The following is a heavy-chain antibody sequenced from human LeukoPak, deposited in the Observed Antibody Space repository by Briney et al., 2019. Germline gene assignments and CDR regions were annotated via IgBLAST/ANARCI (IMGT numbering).Heavy chain of an antibody. J-gene: IGHJ4*02. V-gene: IGHV3-74*01. CDR2: INSDGSST. D-gene: IGHD3-10*01. Sequence: GGSLRLSCAASGFTFSSYWMHWVRQAPGKGLVWVSRINSDGSSTSYADSVKGRFTISRDNAKDTLYLQMNSLRAEDTAVYYCASFSVGSYGFDYWGQGTLVTVSS. CDR3: ASFSVGSYGFDY. CDR1: GFTFSSYW.